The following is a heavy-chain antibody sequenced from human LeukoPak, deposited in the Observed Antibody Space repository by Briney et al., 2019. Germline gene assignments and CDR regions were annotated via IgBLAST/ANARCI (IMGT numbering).Heavy chain of an antibody. J-gene: IGHJ4*02. CDR1: GYTFTSYA. CDR2: INPSGGST. Sequence: ASVRVSCKASGYTFTSYAMNWVRQAPGQGLEWVGIINPSGGSTSYAQKFQGRVTMTRDTSTSTVYMELSSLRSEDTAVYYCARVLDYLAAPFDYWGQGTLVTVSS. CDR3: ARVLDYLAAPFDY. V-gene: IGHV1-46*01. D-gene: IGHD6-6*01.